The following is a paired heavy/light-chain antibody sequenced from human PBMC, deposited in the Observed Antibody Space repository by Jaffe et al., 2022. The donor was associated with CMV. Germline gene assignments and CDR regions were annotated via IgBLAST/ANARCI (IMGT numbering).Light chain of an antibody. CDR3: QSAENTGGSLV. V-gene: IGLV3-25*03. J-gene: IGLJ2*01. CDR1: AFPKEF. Sequence: SYQLTQPPSVSVSPGQTATISCSGDAFPKEFGHWYQQKPGQAPVLVIYKDNERPSGIPERFSGSNSGRRVTLTISGVQAEDEADYYCQSAENTGGSLVFGGGTKLTVL. CDR2: KDN.
Heavy chain of an antibody. J-gene: IGHJ4*02. Sequence: EVQLVESGGGLVQPGGSLKLSCAASGFTFSDSAMHWVRQASGKGLEWVGRIRTKSNGYGTAFAASVRGRFTISRDDSKNMVYLEMNSLKIEDTAVYFCTRHGPGTYGLEYFDSWGQGILVTVSS. D-gene: IGHD1-26*01. CDR2: IRTKSNGYGT. CDR1: GFTFSDSA. CDR3: TRHGPGTYGLEYFDS. V-gene: IGHV3-73*02.